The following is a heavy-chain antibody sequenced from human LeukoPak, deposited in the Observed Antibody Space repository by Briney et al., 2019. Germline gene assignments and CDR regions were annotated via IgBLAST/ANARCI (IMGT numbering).Heavy chain of an antibody. CDR1: GFTFSSYE. V-gene: IGHV3-48*03. Sequence: PGGSLRLSCAASGFTFSSYEMNWVRQAPGKGLEWVSYISSSGSTIYYADSVKGRFTISRDNAKNSLYLQMNSLRVEDTAVYYCARKKYYYDTSTYGWFDPWGQGISVTVSS. D-gene: IGHD3-22*01. CDR2: ISSSGSTI. J-gene: IGHJ5*02. CDR3: ARKKYYYDTSTYGWFDP.